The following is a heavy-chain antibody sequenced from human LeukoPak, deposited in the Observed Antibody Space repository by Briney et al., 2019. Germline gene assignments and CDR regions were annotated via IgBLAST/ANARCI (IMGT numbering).Heavy chain of an antibody. J-gene: IGHJ3*02. Sequence: PGGSLRLSCAASGFTFSSYWMHWVRQAPGKGLEWVSYISSSGSTIYYADSVKGRFTISRDNAKNSLYLQMNSLRAEDTAVYYCARHSSGYSILQIEDAFDIWGQGTMVTVSS. V-gene: IGHV3-48*04. CDR1: GFTFSSYW. CDR2: ISSSGSTI. CDR3: ARHSSGYSILQIEDAFDI. D-gene: IGHD3-22*01.